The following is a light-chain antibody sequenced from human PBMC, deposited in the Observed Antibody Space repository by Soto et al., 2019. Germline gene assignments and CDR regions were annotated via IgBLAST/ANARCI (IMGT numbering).Light chain of an antibody. CDR3: QQYGSSPYT. CDR1: QSVSSSF. J-gene: IGKJ2*01. V-gene: IGKV3-20*01. Sequence: EIVLTQSPGTLSLSPGERATLSCRASQSVSSSFFACYQLKPGQAPRLLIFDTSTRATGIPDRFSGSGSGTDFTLTISRLDTEDFAGYCCQQYGSSPYTFGQGTTLEI. CDR2: DTS.